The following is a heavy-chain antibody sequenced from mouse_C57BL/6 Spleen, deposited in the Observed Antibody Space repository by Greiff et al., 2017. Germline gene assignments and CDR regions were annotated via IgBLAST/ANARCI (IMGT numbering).Heavy chain of an antibody. J-gene: IGHJ3*01. CDR3: ARDYDYSWFAY. Sequence: VQLQESGPELVKPGASVKISCKASGYSFTSYYIHWVKQRPGQGLEWIGWIYPGSGNTKYNEKFKGKATLTADTSSSTAYMQLSSLTSEDSAVYYCARDYDYSWFAYWGQGTLVTVSA. D-gene: IGHD2-4*01. CDR2: IYPGSGNT. CDR1: GYSFTSYY. V-gene: IGHV1-66*01.